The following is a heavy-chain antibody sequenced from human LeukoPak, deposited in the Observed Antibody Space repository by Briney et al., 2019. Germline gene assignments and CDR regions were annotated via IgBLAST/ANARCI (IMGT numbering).Heavy chain of an antibody. CDR1: AFTFSSYE. Sequence: PGGSLRLSCAASAFTFSSYEMNWVRQAPGKGLEWVSYISSSGSTIYYADSVKGRFTIPRDNAKNSLYLQMNSLRVEDTAVYYCARGLGRTKWLIDYWGQGTLVTVSS. J-gene: IGHJ4*02. CDR3: ARGLGRTKWLIDY. D-gene: IGHD5-12*01. V-gene: IGHV3-48*03. CDR2: ISSSGSTI.